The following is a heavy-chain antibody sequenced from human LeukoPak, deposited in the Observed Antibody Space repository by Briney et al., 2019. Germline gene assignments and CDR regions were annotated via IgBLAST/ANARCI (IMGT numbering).Heavy chain of an antibody. D-gene: IGHD3-10*02. J-gene: IGHJ4*02. CDR1: GFTFSSYG. CDR2: ISYDGTNK. CDR3: SKNVRGVISYFDY. V-gene: IGHV3-30*18. Sequence: GRSLRLSCAASGFTFSSYGMHWVRQAPGKGLEWVAVISYDGTNKYYADSVKGRFTISRDNSKNTLYLQMNSLRAEDTAVYYCSKNVRGVISYFDYWGQGTLVIVSS.